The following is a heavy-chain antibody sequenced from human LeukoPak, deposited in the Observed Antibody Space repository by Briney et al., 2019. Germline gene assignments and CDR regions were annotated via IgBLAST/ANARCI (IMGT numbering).Heavy chain of an antibody. CDR2: ISSNGGST. D-gene: IGHD6-13*01. CDR3: VKGIAGGPYYFDY. CDR1: GFPFNNYA. Sequence: GSLILSFSASGFPFNNYAMHWVRPAPGKGLEYVSAISSNGGSTYYADSVKGRFTISRDNSKNTLYLQMSSLRVEDTAVFYCVKGIAGGPYYFDYWGQGTLVTVSS. V-gene: IGHV3-64D*06. J-gene: IGHJ4*02.